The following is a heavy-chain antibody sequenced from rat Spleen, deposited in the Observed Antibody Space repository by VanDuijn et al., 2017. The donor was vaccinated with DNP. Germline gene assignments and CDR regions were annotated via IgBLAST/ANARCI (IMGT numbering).Heavy chain of an antibody. Sequence: QVQLKESGPGLVQPSQTLSLTCTVSGSSLSSSNVHWVRQPPGKGLEWMGLVWSEGGTSFNSALKSRLSISRDTSKSQVFLKMNSLQTEDIATYYCAREDYGYNYFDYWGQGVMVTVSS. J-gene: IGHJ2*01. D-gene: IGHD1-9*01. CDR1: GSSLSSSN. CDR2: VWSEGGT. V-gene: IGHV2-32*01. CDR3: AREDYGYNYFDY.